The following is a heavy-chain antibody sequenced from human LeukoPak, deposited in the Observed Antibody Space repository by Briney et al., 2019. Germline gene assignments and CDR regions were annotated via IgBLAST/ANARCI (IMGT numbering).Heavy chain of an antibody. Sequence: PSETLSLTCAVSGYSISSDYYWGWIRQPPGKGLEWIGTIYHSGGTYYNPSLKSRLTISVDTSKNQFSLKLSSVTAADTAVYYCARLSGRYYYMDVWGKGTTVTVSS. D-gene: IGHD5-12*01. CDR3: ARLSGRYYYMDV. CDR2: IYHSGGT. J-gene: IGHJ6*03. V-gene: IGHV4-38-2*01. CDR1: GYSISSDYY.